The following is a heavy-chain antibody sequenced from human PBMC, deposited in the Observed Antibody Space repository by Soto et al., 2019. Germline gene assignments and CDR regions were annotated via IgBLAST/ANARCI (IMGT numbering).Heavy chain of an antibody. V-gene: IGHV4-4*02. J-gene: IGHJ5*02. Sequence: PSETLSLTCAVSGDSISSSNWWTWIRQTPGKGLEWIGEIYHSGSTNYNPPLKSRVTISVDTSKNQFSLKLSSVTAADTAVYYCARLLFGAANWFDPWGQGTLVTVSS. CDR3: ARLLFGAANWFDP. CDR2: IYHSGST. D-gene: IGHD3-10*01. CDR1: GDSISSSNW.